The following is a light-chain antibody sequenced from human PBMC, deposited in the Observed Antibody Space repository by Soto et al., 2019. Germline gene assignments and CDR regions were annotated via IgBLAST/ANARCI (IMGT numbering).Light chain of an antibody. CDR1: QSVSSSY. Sequence: EILLTQSPGTLSLSPGERATLSCRASQSVSSSYLAWYQQKPGQAPRLLMYGASSRATGIPDRFSGSGSGTDFTLTISRLEPEDFALYYCQQYGSSPFTFGPGTKVDIK. J-gene: IGKJ3*01. V-gene: IGKV3-20*01. CDR3: QQYGSSPFT. CDR2: GAS.